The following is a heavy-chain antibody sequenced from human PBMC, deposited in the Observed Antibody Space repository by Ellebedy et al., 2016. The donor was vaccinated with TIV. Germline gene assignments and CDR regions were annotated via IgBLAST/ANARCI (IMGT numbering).Heavy chain of an antibody. V-gene: IGHV4-59*01. CDR3: ARSRGNPSTYFDY. J-gene: IGHJ4*02. CDR2: IYYSGST. D-gene: IGHD1-1*01. Sequence: SETLSLTCTVSGGSISSYYWSWIRQPPGKGLEWIGYIYYSGSTNYNPSLKSRVTISVDTSDTQFSLKLSSVTAADTAVYYCARSRGNPSTYFDYWGRGTLVTVSA. CDR1: GGSISSYY.